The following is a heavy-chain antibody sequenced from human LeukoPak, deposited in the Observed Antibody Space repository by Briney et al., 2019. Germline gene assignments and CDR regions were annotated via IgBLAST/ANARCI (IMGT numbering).Heavy chain of an antibody. CDR3: ASFVTVAATGQYYFDY. Sequence: PSETLSLTCTVSGGPISRDTYYCAWIRQSPGRGLEWLGSVYYSGRTDYNPSLKSRVTISVDTSKNQFSLKLSSVTAADTAVYYCASFVTVAATGQYYFDYWGQGTLVTVSS. CDR1: GGPISRDTYY. D-gene: IGHD6-19*01. V-gene: IGHV4-39*01. J-gene: IGHJ4*02. CDR2: VYYSGRT.